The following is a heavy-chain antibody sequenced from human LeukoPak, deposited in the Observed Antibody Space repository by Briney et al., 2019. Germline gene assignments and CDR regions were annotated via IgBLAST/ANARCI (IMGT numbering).Heavy chain of an antibody. V-gene: IGHV4-59*08. J-gene: IGHJ5*02. CDR3: ARLKVGAVAGWFDP. D-gene: IGHD6-19*01. CDR2: IYYSGST. Sequence: KASETLSLTCTVSGGSISSYYWSWLRQPPGKGLEWIGYIYYSGSTNYNPSLKSRVNISVDPSKNQFSLKLSSVTAADTAVYYCARLKVGAVAGWFDPWGQGTLVTVSS. CDR1: GGSISSYY.